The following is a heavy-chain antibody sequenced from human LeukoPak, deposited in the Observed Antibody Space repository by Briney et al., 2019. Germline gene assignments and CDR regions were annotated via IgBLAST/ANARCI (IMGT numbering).Heavy chain of an antibody. CDR1: GFTFSSYE. D-gene: IGHD6-13*01. CDR3: ARGPVYSSRWVGRGYYFDY. V-gene: IGHV3-48*03. Sequence: GGSLTLSCAASGFTFSSYEMNWVRQPPGKGLEGVSYFSGSGNIIYYPDSVKGRFTISRDNAKNSLYLQMNSLRAEDTAVYYCARGPVYSSRWVGRGYYFDYGGEGTLVTLS. J-gene: IGHJ4*02. CDR2: FSGSGNII.